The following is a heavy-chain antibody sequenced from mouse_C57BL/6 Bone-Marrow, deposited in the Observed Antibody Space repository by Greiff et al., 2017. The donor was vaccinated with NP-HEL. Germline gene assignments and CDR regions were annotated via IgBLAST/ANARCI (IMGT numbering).Heavy chain of an antibody. Sequence: VQLQQPGAELVKPGASVKLSCKASGYTFTSYWIHWVKQRPGQGLEWIGMIHPNSGSTNYNEKFKSKATLTVDKSSSTAYMQLSSLTSEDSAVYYCARMGRLYYFDYWGQGTTLTVSS. J-gene: IGHJ2*01. CDR2: IHPNSGST. CDR3: ARMGRLYYFDY. CDR1: GYTFTSYW. V-gene: IGHV1-64*01. D-gene: IGHD3-3*01.